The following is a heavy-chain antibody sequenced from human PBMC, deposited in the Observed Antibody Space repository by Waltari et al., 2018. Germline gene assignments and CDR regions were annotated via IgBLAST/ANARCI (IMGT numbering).Heavy chain of an antibody. CDR1: GGSISSSSYY. V-gene: IGHV4-39*01. Sequence: QLQLQESGPGLVKPSETLSLTCTVSGGSISSSSYYWGWTRQPPGKGLEWIGSIYYSGSTYYNPSLKSRVTISVDTSKNQFSLKLSSVTAADTAVYYCARPPSTVVTPGGDYWGQGTLVTVSS. CDR2: IYYSGST. CDR3: ARPPSTVVTPGGDY. J-gene: IGHJ4*02. D-gene: IGHD4-17*01.